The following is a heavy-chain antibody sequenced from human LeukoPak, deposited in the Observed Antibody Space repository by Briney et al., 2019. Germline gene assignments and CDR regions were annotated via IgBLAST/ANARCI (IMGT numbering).Heavy chain of an antibody. CDR3: ARFFASDNSYGFDY. Sequence: ASVKVSCKASGYTFTSYGISWVRQAPGQGLEWMGWISAYNGNTNYAQKLQGRVTMTTDTSTSTAYMELRSLRSDDTAVYYCARFFASDNSYGFDYWGQGTLVTVSS. V-gene: IGHV1-18*01. J-gene: IGHJ4*02. D-gene: IGHD5-18*01. CDR2: ISAYNGNT. CDR1: GYTFTSYG.